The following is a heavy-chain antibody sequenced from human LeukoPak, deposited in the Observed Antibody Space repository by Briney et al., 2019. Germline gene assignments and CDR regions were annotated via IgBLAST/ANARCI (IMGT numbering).Heavy chain of an antibody. Sequence: GGSLRLSCAASGFPFSSYSMNWVRQAPGKGLEWVSSISSSSSYIYYADSVKGRFTISRDNAKNSLYLQMNSLRAEDTAVYYCARDFGVVTDSDYWGQGTLVTVSS. D-gene: IGHD3-3*01. V-gene: IGHV3-21*01. CDR2: ISSSSSYI. J-gene: IGHJ4*02. CDR1: GFPFSSYS. CDR3: ARDFGVVTDSDY.